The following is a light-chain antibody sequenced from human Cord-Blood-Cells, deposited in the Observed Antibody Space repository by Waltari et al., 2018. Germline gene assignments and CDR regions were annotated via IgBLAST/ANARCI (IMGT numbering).Light chain of an antibody. J-gene: IGKJ2*01. CDR2: DAA. V-gene: IGKV3-11*01. Sequence: EIVLTQSPATLSLSPGERATLSCRACQSVSSYLAWYQQKPGQAPSLLIYDAANRATGIPARFSGSGSGTDFTLTISSLEPEDFAVYYCQQRSNWPPMYTFGQGTKLEIK. CDR1: QSVSSY. CDR3: QQRSNWPPMYT.